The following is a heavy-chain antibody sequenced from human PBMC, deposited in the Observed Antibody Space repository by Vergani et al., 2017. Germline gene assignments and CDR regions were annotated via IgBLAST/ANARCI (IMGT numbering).Heavy chain of an antibody. J-gene: IGHJ4*02. Sequence: QVQLVQSGAEVKKPGSSVKVSCKASGGTFSSYAISWVRQAPGQGLEWMGGIIPIFGTANYAQKFQGRVTITADESTSTAYMELSSLRSEDTAVYYCAXGRNYYDSSGYKYYFDYWGQGTLVTVSS. D-gene: IGHD3-22*01. CDR1: GGTFSSYA. CDR3: AXGRNYYDSSGYKYYFDY. CDR2: IIPIFGTA. V-gene: IGHV1-69*01.